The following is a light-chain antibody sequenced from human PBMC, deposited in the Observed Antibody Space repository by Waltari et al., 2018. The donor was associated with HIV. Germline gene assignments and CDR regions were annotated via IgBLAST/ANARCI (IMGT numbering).Light chain of an antibody. J-gene: IGLJ2*01. CDR1: RSDVGRYDY. V-gene: IGLV2-11*01. Sequence: QSTLTQPRSVSGSPGQSVTISCTGPRSDVGRYDYVSWYQQHPGKAPKLIIDDVTTPPSGVPDRFSGSKSGNTASLTISGLQAGDESDFYCCSYAGGYTLVFGGGTKLTVL. CDR2: DVT. CDR3: CSYAGGYTLV.